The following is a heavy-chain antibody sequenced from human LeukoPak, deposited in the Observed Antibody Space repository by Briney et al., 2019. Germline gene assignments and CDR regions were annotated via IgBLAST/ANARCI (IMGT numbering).Heavy chain of an antibody. J-gene: IGHJ4*02. V-gene: IGHV3-30*18. CDR1: GLI. CDR3: AKGGGSGYYDTSGYCFDY. D-gene: IGHD3-22*01. CDR2: ISYDENKK. Sequence: PGGSLRLSCAASGLIIHWVRQAPGKGLEWVAVISYDENKKFYADSVKGRFTISRDNSKNTLYLQMNSLRAEDTAVYYCAKGGGSGYYDTSGYCFDYWGQGTLVTVSS.